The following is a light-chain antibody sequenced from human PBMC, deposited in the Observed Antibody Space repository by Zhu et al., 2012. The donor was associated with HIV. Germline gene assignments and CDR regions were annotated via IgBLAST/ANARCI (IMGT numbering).Light chain of an antibody. CDR1: QTVGQY. V-gene: IGKV1-39*01. CDR3: QHLTLYPT. Sequence: DIQMTQSPSSLSVSVGDRVTITCRASQTVGQYLHWYQQKSGKAPKLLIYGTSNLQSGVPSRFSASGFGTDFTLTISSLQPEDFATYFCQHLTLYPTFGGGSRVEIK. CDR2: GTS. J-gene: IGKJ4*01.